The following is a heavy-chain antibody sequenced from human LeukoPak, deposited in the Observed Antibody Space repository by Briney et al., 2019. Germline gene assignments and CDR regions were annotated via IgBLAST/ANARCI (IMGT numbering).Heavy chain of an antibody. J-gene: IGHJ4*02. Sequence: GGSLRLSCAASGFTFSSYAMSWVRQAPGKGLEWVSAISGSGGSTYYADSVKGRFTISRDNSKNTLYLQMNSLRAEDTAVYYCAKDLEGYYYDSSGYYPLGYWGQGTLVTVSS. CDR1: GFTFSSYA. CDR3: AKDLEGYYYDSSGYYPLGY. D-gene: IGHD3-22*01. V-gene: IGHV3-23*01. CDR2: ISGSGGST.